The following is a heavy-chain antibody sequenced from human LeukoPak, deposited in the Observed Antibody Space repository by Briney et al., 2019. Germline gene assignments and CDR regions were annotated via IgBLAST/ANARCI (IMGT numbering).Heavy chain of an antibody. CDR3: ARDYRGGEVLMVYASVWNWFDP. D-gene: IGHD2-8*01. CDR1: GGTFSSYT. J-gene: IGHJ5*02. V-gene: IGHV1-69*04. CDR2: IIPILGIA. Sequence: ASVKVSCKASGGTFSSYTISWVRQAPGQGLEWMGRIIPILGIANYAQKFQGRVTITADKSTSTAYMELSSLRSEDTAVYYCARDYRGGEVLMVYASVWNWFDPWGQGTLVTVSS.